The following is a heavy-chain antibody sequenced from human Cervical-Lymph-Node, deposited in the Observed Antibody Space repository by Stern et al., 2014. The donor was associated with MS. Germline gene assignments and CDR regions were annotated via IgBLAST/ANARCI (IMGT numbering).Heavy chain of an antibody. J-gene: IGHJ6*02. Sequence: QMQLVQSGPEVKRPGTSVRVSCKASGFTFLSSAMQWVRQARGQLLEWIGFIFVESADTRYAQKFHDRVTISRDMSTSTVNMELSSLRSEDTAVYYCAAEGEYIRSGIYHYTGMDVWGQGTTVTVSS. CDR3: AAEGEYIRSGIYHYTGMDV. D-gene: IGHD3-10*01. V-gene: IGHV1-58*02. CDR2: IFVESADT. CDR1: GFTFLSSA.